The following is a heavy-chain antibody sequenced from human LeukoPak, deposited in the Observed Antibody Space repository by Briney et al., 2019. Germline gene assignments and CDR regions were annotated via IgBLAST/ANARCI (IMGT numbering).Heavy chain of an antibody. CDR3: ARVKVDRLPLFSDY. Sequence: ASVKVSCKASGYTFTSYGISWVRQAPGQGLAWMGWISAYNGNTNYAQKLQGRVTMTTDTSTSTAYMELRSLRSDDTAVYYCARVKVDRLPLFSDYWGQGTLVTVSS. V-gene: IGHV1-18*01. CDR1: GYTFTSYG. D-gene: IGHD2/OR15-2a*01. CDR2: ISAYNGNT. J-gene: IGHJ4*02.